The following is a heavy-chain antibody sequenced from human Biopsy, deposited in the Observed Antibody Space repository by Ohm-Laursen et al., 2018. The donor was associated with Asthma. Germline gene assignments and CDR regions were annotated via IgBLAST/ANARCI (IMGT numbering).Heavy chain of an antibody. J-gene: IGHJ6*02. D-gene: IGHD6-19*01. Sequence: SVTASRKVAGGTLSNLAISSARQPPGHGLEWLGGIMTDFGTTNYTQKGQGRVTITADESTSTAYMEVTSLRSEDTAIYYCARCQVGYSSGWSLLLKKIYYSGMDVWGQGTAVTVSS. CDR2: IMTDFGTT. CDR1: GGTLSNLA. V-gene: IGHV1-69*13. CDR3: ARCQVGYSSGWSLLLKKIYYSGMDV.